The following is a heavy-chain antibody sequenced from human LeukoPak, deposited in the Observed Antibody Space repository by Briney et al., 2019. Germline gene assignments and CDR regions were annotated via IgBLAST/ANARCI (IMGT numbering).Heavy chain of an antibody. CDR2: IKQDGSEK. D-gene: IGHD3-3*01. J-gene: IGHJ4*02. CDR3: ARGRFWSGYLYYFDY. Sequence: PGGSLRLSCAASGFTFSSNWMSWVRQAPGKGLEWVANIKQDGSEKYYVDSVKGRFTISRDNAKNSLYLQMNSLRAEDTAVYYCARGRFWSGYLYYFDYWGQGTLVTVSS. V-gene: IGHV3-7*01. CDR1: GFTFSSNW.